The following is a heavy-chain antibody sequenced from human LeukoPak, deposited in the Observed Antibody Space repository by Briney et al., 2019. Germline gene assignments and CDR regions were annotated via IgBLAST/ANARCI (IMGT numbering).Heavy chain of an antibody. V-gene: IGHV1-2*02. CDR2: INPNTGGT. J-gene: IGHJ2*01. D-gene: IGHD3-22*01. CDR1: GGTFSSYA. CDR3: ARGGVRDTSGWSNWYFDL. Sequence: ASVKVSCKASGGTFSSYAISWVRQAPGQGLELMGWINPNTGGTNYAQKFQGRVTMTRDTSISTAYMELRGLRSDDTAVYYCARGGVRDTSGWSNWYFDLWGRGTLVTVSS.